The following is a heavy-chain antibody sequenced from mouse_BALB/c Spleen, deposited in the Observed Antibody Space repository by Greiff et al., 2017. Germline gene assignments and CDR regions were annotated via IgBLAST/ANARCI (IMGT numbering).Heavy chain of an antibody. V-gene: IGHV3-2*02. CDR1: GYSITSDYA. Sequence: EVKLMESGPGLVKPSQSLSLTCTVTGYSITSDYAWNWIRQFPGNKLEWMGYISYSGSTSYNPSLKSRISITRDTSKNQFFLQLNSVTTEDTATYYCARDPLYGSSYGYWGQGTTLTVSS. CDR3: ARDPLYGSSYGY. D-gene: IGHD1-1*01. CDR2: ISYSGST. J-gene: IGHJ2*01.